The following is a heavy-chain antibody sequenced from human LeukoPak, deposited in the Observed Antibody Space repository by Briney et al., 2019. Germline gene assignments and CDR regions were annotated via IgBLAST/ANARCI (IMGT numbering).Heavy chain of an antibody. CDR3: ARDDCSSTSCYVPPGYFDL. J-gene: IGHJ2*01. CDR1: GFTFSSYS. Sequence: PGGSLRLSCAASGFTFSSYSMNWVRQAPGKGLEWVSYISSSSSTIYYADSVKGRFTISRDNAKNSPYLQMNSLRAEDTAVYYCARDDCSSTSCYVPPGYFDLWGRGTLVTVSS. CDR2: ISSSSSTI. D-gene: IGHD2-2*01. V-gene: IGHV3-48*01.